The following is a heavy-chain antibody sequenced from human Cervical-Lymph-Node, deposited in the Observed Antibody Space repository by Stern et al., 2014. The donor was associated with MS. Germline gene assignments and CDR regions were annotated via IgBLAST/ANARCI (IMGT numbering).Heavy chain of an antibody. CDR2: INPNSGGT. Sequence: QVQLVQSGAEAKAPGASMKVSCRASGYIFTDYYLHWARQAPGQGLEWLGWINPNSGGTNYAQNFQGRVTMTRDTSISTAYMELRWLGYADTAVYYCARGSGTAYDLRGDYWGQGTLVTVSS. CDR1: GYIFTDYY. J-gene: IGHJ4*01. V-gene: IGHV1-2*02. D-gene: IGHD3-3*01. CDR3: ARGSGTAYDLRGDY.